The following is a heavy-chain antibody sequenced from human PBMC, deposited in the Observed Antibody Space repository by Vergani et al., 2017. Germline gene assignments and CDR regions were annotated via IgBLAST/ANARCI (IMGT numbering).Heavy chain of an antibody. CDR3: ARDKHYYDSSGYYYAFDI. CDR2: IYYSGST. Sequence: QLQLQQSGPGLVKPSQTLSLTCTVSGGSVSSGDYYWSWIRQPPGKGLEWIGYIYYSGSTYYNPSLKSRLTISVDTSKNQFSLKLSSVTAADTAVYYCARDKHYYDSSGYYYAFDIWGQGTMVTVSS. CDR1: GGSVSSGDYY. D-gene: IGHD3-22*01. V-gene: IGHV4-30-4*08. J-gene: IGHJ3*02.